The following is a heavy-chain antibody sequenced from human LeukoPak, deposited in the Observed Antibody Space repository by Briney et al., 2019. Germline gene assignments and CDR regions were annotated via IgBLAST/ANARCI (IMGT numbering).Heavy chain of an antibody. CDR3: ARQISGSHTPSDY. D-gene: IGHD1-26*01. CDR2: ISYDGSNK. CDR1: GFTFSSYG. Sequence: PGRSLRLSCAASGFTFSSYGMHWVRQAPGKGLEWVAVISYDGSNKYHADSVKGRFTISRDNSKNTLYLQMNSLRAEDTAVYYCARQISGSHTPSDYWGQGTLVTVSS. V-gene: IGHV3-30*03. J-gene: IGHJ4*02.